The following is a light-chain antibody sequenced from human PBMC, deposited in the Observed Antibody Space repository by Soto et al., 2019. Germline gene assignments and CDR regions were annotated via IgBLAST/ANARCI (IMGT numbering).Light chain of an antibody. CDR1: QSVYSN. Sequence: EIVMTQSPATLSVSPGERATLSCRASQSVYSNLAWYQQKPGQAPRLLIYGASTRSTGIPARFSGSGSGTEFTLTGSSLPSEDFAVYSCQQYSNWPPITFGQGTRLEIK. V-gene: IGKV3-15*01. CDR2: GAS. CDR3: QQYSNWPPIT. J-gene: IGKJ5*01.